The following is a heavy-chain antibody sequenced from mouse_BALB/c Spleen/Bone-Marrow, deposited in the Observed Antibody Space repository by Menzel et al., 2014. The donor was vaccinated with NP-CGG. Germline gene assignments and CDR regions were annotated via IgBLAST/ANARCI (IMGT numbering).Heavy chain of an antibody. D-gene: IGHD3-1*01. CDR1: GYTFSNYW. J-gene: IGHJ2*01. Sequence: EVKLQESGTVLARPGAAVKMSCKASGYTFSNYWMHWVKQRPGQGLEWIGTIYPGNSDTTYNQKFKGKATLTAVTSTSTAYMEHSSLTNENSAVYYCTTLARNKFDYWGQGTPLTVSS. V-gene: IGHV1-5*01. CDR2: IYPGNSDT. CDR3: TTLARNKFDY.